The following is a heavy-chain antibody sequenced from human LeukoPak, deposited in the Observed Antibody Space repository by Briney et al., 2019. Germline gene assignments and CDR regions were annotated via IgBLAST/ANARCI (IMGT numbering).Heavy chain of an antibody. CDR2: IYHSGST. CDR3: ARGITSGASLAFDF. J-gene: IGHJ4*02. D-gene: IGHD3-16*01. V-gene: IGHV4-30-2*01. CDR1: GGSISSGGYY. Sequence: SQTLSLTCTVSGGSISSGGYYWSWIRQPPGKGLEWIGYIYHSGSTYYNPSLKSRVTISVDRSKNQFSLKLSSVTAADTAVYYCARGITSGASLAFDFWGQGTLVTVSS.